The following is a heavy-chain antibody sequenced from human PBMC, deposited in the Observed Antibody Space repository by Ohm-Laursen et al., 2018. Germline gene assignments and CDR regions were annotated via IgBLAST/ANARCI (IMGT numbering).Heavy chain of an antibody. Sequence: SLRLSCSASGFTVSTNYMSWVRQAPGKGLEWVAVISYDGSNKYYADSVKGRFTISRDNSKNTLYLQMNSLRAEDTAVYYCAKDQYMAGTRYFDYWGQGTLVTVSS. CDR2: ISYDGSNK. V-gene: IGHV3-30*18. D-gene: IGHD6-19*01. CDR1: GFTVSTNY. J-gene: IGHJ4*02. CDR3: AKDQYMAGTRYFDY.